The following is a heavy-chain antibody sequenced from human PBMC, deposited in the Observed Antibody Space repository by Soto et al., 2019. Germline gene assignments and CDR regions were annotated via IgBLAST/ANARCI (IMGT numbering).Heavy chain of an antibody. J-gene: IGHJ6*02. Sequence: QVQLVESGGGVVQPGRSLRLSCAASGFTFSSYGMHWVRQAPGKGLEWVAVIWYDGSNKYYADSVKGRFTISRDNSKNTLYLQMNSLRAEDTAVYYCAREEVGATPRWYYYYGMDVWGQGTTVTVSS. CDR2: IWYDGSNK. V-gene: IGHV3-33*01. D-gene: IGHD1-26*01. CDR3: AREEVGATPRWYYYYGMDV. CDR1: GFTFSSYG.